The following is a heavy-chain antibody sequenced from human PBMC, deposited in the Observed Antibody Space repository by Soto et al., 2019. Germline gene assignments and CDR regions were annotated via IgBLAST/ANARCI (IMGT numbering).Heavy chain of an antibody. J-gene: IGHJ6*02. CDR2: INAGNGNT. D-gene: IGHD2-2*02. CDR1: GYTFTSYA. CDR3: ARAIGYCSSTSCYTPYYYYYGMDV. V-gene: IGHV1-3*01. Sequence: GASVKVSCKASGYTFTSYAMHWVRQAPGQRLEWMGWINAGNGNTKYSQKFQGRVTITRDTSASTAYMELSSLRSEDTAVYYCARAIGYCSSTSCYTPYYYYYGMDVWGQGTTVTVSS.